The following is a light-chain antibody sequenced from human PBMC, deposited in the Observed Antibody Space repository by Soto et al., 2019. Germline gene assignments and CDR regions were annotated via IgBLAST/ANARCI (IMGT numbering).Light chain of an antibody. CDR3: LQYHNSWA. CDR2: RAS. Sequence: EIVITRPPASLSVCTGQTLTHCPRASHSIGSKLAWYQQRPGQAPSLLIYRASTRATGIPAMFSGRWSGKVFTLTNSSLQSEDSTVYSCLQYHNSWAFGQGTKVDI. V-gene: IGKV3-15*01. CDR1: HSIGSK. J-gene: IGKJ1*01.